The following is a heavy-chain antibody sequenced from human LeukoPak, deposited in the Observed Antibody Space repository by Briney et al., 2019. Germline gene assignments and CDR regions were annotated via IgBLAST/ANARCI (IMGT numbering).Heavy chain of an antibody. CDR1: GGSISSFY. Sequence: PSETLSLTCTVSGGSISSFYWSWLRQPPGKGLEWIGYVYYSGNTNYNPPLKSRLNISVDTSKNQFSLKLSAVTVADTAVYYCTRHRGSSPYYFDYWGQGTLVTVSS. CDR3: TRHRGSSPYYFDY. CDR2: VYYSGNT. D-gene: IGHD6-13*01. V-gene: IGHV4-59*08. J-gene: IGHJ4*02.